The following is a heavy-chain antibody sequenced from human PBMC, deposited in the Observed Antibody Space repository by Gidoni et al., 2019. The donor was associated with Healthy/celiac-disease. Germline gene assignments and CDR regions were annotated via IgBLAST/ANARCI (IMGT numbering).Heavy chain of an antibody. CDR3: ARVGRSSGIDY. V-gene: IGHV4-34*01. CDR1: GGSFSGYY. J-gene: IGHJ4*02. Sequence: QVQLQQWGAGLWKPSETLSLTCAVYGGSFSGYYWSWIRQPPGKGLEWIGEINHSGSTNYNPSLKSRVTISVDTSKNQFSLKLSSVTAADTAVYYCARVGRSSGIDYWGQGTLVTVSS. D-gene: IGHD3-22*01. CDR2: INHSGST.